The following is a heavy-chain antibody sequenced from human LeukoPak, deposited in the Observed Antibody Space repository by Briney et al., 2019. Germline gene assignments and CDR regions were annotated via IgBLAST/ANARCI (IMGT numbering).Heavy chain of an antibody. J-gene: IGHJ4*02. CDR3: ARGGGIAPARVLEY. CDR2: INEGGDNT. V-gene: IGHV3-23*01. CDR1: GFTFSNHP. Sequence: PGGSLRLSCAGSGFTFSNHPMNWVRQAPGKGLELVSAINEGGDNTKYADSVMRRFTISRDNSKNTLYLQMNSLRAEDTAVYYCARGGGIAPARVLEYWGQGTLVTVSS. D-gene: IGHD1-14*01.